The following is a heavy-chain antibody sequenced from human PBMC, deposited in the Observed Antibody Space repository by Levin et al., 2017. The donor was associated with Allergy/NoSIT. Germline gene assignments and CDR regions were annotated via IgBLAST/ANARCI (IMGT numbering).Heavy chain of an antibody. CDR3: ARFPCTSTSCYTKNCDY. Sequence: GESLKISCQGSGYSFTTYWIGWVRQMPGKGLEWMGIIYPGDSDTRYSPSFQGKVTISADKSISTAYLQWSSLKASDTAMYYCARFPCTSTSCYTKNCDYWGQGTLVTVSS. CDR2: IYPGDSDT. V-gene: IGHV5-51*01. D-gene: IGHD2-2*02. CDR1: GYSFTTYW. J-gene: IGHJ4*02.